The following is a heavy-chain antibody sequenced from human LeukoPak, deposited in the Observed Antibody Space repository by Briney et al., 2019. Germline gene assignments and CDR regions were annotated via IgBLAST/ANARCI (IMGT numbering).Heavy chain of an antibody. CDR2: IYYSGST. Sequence: PSETLSLTCTVSGGSISSYYWSWIRQPPGKGLEWIGYIYYSGSTNYNPSLKSRVTISVDTSKNQFSLKLSSVTAADTAVYYCASSPYYYDSSGQTSYYFDYWGQGTLVTVSP. J-gene: IGHJ4*02. CDR3: ASSPYYYDSSGQTSYYFDY. V-gene: IGHV4-59*01. CDR1: GGSISSYY. D-gene: IGHD3-22*01.